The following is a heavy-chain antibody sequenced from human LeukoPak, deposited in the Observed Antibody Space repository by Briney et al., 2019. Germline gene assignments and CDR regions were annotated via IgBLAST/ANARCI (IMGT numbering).Heavy chain of an antibody. CDR2: ISAYNGDT. V-gene: IGHV1-18*01. CDR1: GYTFTNYG. Sequence: ASVKVSCKTSGYTFTNYGVSWVRQAPGQGLEWMGWISAYNGDTNYAQKVQGRVTMTIDTSTSTAYMDLRSLRSDDTAVYYCARRSQCSRTSCSKGGGFDIWGQGTLVTVSS. J-gene: IGHJ4*02. CDR3: ARRSQCSRTSCSKGGGFDI. D-gene: IGHD2-2*01.